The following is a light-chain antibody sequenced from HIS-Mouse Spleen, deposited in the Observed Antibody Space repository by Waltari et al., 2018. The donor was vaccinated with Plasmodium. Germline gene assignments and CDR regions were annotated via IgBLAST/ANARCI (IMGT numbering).Light chain of an antibody. CDR3: QAWDSSTWV. Sequence: SYELTQPPSVSVSPGQTASITCSGDKLGDKYACWYQQKPGQSPGLVIYQDSKRPSGSPERFSGSNSGNTATLTISGTQAMDEADYYCQAWDSSTWVFGGGTKLTVL. V-gene: IGLV3-1*01. CDR1: KLGDKY. CDR2: QDS. J-gene: IGLJ3*02.